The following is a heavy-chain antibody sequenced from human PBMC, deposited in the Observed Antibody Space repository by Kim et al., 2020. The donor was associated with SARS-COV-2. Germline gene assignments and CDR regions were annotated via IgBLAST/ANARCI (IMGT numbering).Heavy chain of an antibody. CDR1: GGSFSGYY. J-gene: IGHJ4*02. CDR2: INHSGST. Sequence: SETLSLTCAVYGGSFSGYYWSWIRQPPGKGLEWIGEINHSGSTNYNPSLKSRVTISVDTSKNQFSLKLSSVTAADTAVYYCARTGLGYYFDYWGQGTLVTVSS. V-gene: IGHV4-34*01. D-gene: IGHD3-16*01. CDR3: ARTGLGYYFDY.